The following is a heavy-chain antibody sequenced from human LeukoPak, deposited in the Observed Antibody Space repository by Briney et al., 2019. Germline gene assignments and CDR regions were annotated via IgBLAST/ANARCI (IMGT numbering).Heavy chain of an antibody. J-gene: IGHJ1*01. CDR2: ITDSGVST. D-gene: IGHD4-17*01. Sequence: PGGSLRLSCAASGFTFSNYAMSWVRQAPGKGLEWVSSITDSGVSTYYADSVKGRFSISRDSYKNTLYLQMSSLRAEDTAVYYCARDPNGNYVGAFDFQRWGQGTLVTVSS. CDR1: GFTFSNYA. V-gene: IGHV3-23*01. CDR3: ARDPNGNYVGAFDFQR.